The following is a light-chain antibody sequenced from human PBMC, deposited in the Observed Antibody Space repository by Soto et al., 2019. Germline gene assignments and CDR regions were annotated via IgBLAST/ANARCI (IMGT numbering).Light chain of an antibody. Sequence: DIQMTQSPPSLSASVGDRVTITCRASRSISNYLNWYQHKSGKAPRLLIYAASSLQVGVPSRFSGSGTGTAFTLTITSLQPEDSATYYCQQSYSVPRFGQGTRVDLK. V-gene: IGKV1-39*01. J-gene: IGKJ1*01. CDR1: RSISNY. CDR2: AAS. CDR3: QQSYSVPR.